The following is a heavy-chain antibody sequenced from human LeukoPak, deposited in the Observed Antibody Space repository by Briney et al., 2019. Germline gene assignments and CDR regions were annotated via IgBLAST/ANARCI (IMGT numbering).Heavy chain of an antibody. CDR2: INPNSGGT. CDR3: ARAPPFGGSYPRADYFDY. V-gene: IGHV1-2*06. Sequence: ASVKVSCKASGYTFTGYYMHWVRQAPGQGLEWMGRINPNSGGTNYAQKFQGRVTMTRDTSISTAYMELSRLRSDDTAVYYCARAPPFGGSYPRADYFDYWGQGTLVTVSS. J-gene: IGHJ4*02. D-gene: IGHD1-26*01. CDR1: GYTFTGYY.